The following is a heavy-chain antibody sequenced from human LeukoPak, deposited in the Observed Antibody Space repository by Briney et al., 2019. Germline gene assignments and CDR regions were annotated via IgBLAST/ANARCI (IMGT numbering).Heavy chain of an antibody. D-gene: IGHD5-12*01. CDR1: GYIFTSYA. J-gene: IGHJ4*02. Sequence: ASVKVSCKASGYIFTSYAISWVRQAPGQGLEWMGGIIPIFGTANYAQKFQGRVTITADESTSTAYMELSSLRSEDTAVYYCASSGYYFDYWGQGTLVTVSS. V-gene: IGHV1-69*13. CDR3: ASSGYYFDY. CDR2: IIPIFGTA.